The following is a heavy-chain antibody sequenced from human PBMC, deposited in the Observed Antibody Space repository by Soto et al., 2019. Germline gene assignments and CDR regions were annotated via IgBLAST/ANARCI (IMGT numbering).Heavy chain of an antibody. CDR3: ARVVRHITVFGVPIRDHNWFDP. CDR2: SSYSGST. J-gene: IGHJ5*02. CDR1: GVSVISDSYY. D-gene: IGHD3-3*01. V-gene: IGHV4-61*01. Sequence: KASETLSLTCTVSGVSVISDSYYWSWIRQPPGMGLEWIGYSSYSGSTNHNPSLKSRVSISVDTSKNQFSLKLSSVTAADTAVYYCARVVRHITVFGVPIRDHNWFDPWGQGTLVTVSS.